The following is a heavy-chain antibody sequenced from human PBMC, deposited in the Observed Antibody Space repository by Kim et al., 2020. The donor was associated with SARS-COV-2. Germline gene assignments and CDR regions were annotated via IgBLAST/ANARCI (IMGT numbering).Heavy chain of an antibody. D-gene: IGHD3-16*02. CDR3: ARDQRTYDYVWGSYRPLGY. Sequence: ASVKVSCKASGYTFTSYGISWVRQAPGQGLEWMGWISAYNGNTNYAQKLQGRVTMTTDTSTSTAYMELRSLRSDDTAVYYCARDQRTYDYVWGSYRPLGYWGQGTLVTVSS. CDR1: GYTFTSYG. CDR2: ISAYNGNT. J-gene: IGHJ4*02. V-gene: IGHV1-18*04.